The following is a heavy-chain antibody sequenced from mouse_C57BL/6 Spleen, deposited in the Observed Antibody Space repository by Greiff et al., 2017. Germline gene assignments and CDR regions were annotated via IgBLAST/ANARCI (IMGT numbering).Heavy chain of an antibody. CDR2: ISDGGSYT. J-gene: IGHJ4*01. CDR1: GFTFSSYA. Sequence: EVNLVESGGGLVKPGGSLKLSCAASGFTFSSYAMSWVRQTPEKRLEWVATISDGGSYTYYPDNVKGRFTISRDNAKNNLYLQMSHLKSEDTAMYYCARVYDYDRNYAMDYWGQGTSVTVSS. V-gene: IGHV5-4*03. CDR3: ARVYDYDRNYAMDY. D-gene: IGHD2-4*01.